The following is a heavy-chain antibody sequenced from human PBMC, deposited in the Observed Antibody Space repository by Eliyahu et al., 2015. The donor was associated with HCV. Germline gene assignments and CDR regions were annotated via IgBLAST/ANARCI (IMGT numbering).Heavy chain of an antibody. CDR3: ARQVARGLWYLDV. V-gene: IGHV4-39*01. CDR1: GVSINTDNX. Sequence: QLQMQESGPGLVKPSETLSLTCDVSGVSINTDNXWGWIRQSPGKGLEWIGSVYYXGTTFYNPSLKSRVTMSVDTSKNQFSLKLSSVTAADTSVYYCARQVARGLWYLDVWGSGTVVTVSS. D-gene: IGHD5-12*01. CDR2: VYYXGTT. J-gene: IGHJ2*01.